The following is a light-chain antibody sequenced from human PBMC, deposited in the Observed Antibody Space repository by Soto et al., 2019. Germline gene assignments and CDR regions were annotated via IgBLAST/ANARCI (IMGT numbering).Light chain of an antibody. CDR2: GAS. CDR1: QSVSSSY. Sequence: EIVLTQSPATLSLSPGERATLSCSASQSVSSSYLAWYQQKPGQAPRLLIYGASSRATGIPDSFSGSGSGTDFTHTISRMEPEDFSVYYCQQYGSSATWTFGQGTKVEIK. J-gene: IGKJ1*01. V-gene: IGKV3-20*01. CDR3: QQYGSSATWT.